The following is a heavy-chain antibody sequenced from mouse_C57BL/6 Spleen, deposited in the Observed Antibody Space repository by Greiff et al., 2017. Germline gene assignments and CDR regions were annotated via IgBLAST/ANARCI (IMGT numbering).Heavy chain of an antibody. V-gene: IGHV1-69*01. CDR2: IDPSDSYT. CDR3: ARGDGSSYGSYAMDY. CDR1: GYTFTSYW. J-gene: IGHJ4*01. D-gene: IGHD1-1*01. Sequence: VQLQQPGAELVMPGASVKLSCKASGYTFTSYWMHWVKQRPGQGLEWIGEIDPSDSYTNYNQKFKGKSTLTVEKSSSTAYMQLSSLTSEDSAVYYCARGDGSSYGSYAMDYWGQGTSVTVSS.